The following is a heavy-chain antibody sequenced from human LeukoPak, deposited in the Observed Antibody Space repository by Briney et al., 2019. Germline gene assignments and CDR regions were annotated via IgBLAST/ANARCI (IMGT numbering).Heavy chain of an antibody. V-gene: IGHV1-24*01. CDR2: FDPEEGER. Sequence: GASVNVSCKVSGDTLTELSMHWVRQAPGKGLESMGGFDPEEGERVYVENFQGRFTMTEDTSSGTAYMELNSLRSEDTAVYYCTTREIVVEPAQTSMVRGVLWRSDFWGHGTLVTVSS. CDR3: TTREIVVEPAQTSMVRGVLWRSDF. D-gene: IGHD3-10*01. J-gene: IGHJ4*01. CDR1: GDTLTELS.